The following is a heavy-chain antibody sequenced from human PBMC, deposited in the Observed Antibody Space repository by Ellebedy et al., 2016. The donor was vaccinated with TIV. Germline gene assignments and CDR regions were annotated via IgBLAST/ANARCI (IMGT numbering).Heavy chain of an antibody. Sequence: AASVKVSCKASGYTFTSDLIHWVRQAPGQGLEWVGVVNPSNDGIGYAQKFQGRVTMTRDTSASTVYMELSSLRSEDTAVYYCARLSGSFFPYYYGLDVWGQGTTVTVSS. J-gene: IGHJ6*02. V-gene: IGHV1-46*01. CDR3: ARLSGSFFPYYYGLDV. CDR1: GYTFTSDL. CDR2: VNPSNDGI. D-gene: IGHD1-26*01.